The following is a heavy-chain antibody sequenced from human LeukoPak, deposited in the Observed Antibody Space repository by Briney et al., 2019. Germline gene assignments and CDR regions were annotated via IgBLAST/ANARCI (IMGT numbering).Heavy chain of an antibody. CDR1: GFTFSSYA. Sequence: QSGGSLRLSCAASGFTFSSYAMHWVRQAPGKGLEWVAVISYDGNNKYYADSVKGRFTISRDNSKNTLYLQMNSLRAEDTAVYYCARGPSGYHNTGGQGTLVTVSS. J-gene: IGHJ4*02. CDR2: ISYDGNNK. V-gene: IGHV3-30*04. D-gene: IGHD5-12*01. CDR3: ARGPSGYHNT.